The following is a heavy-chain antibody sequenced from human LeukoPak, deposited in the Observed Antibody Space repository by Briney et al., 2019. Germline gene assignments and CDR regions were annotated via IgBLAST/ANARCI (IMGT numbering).Heavy chain of an antibody. CDR1: GFSFSDYP. Sequence: GGSLRLSCAASGFSFSDYPMNWVRQAPGKGLEWVSYIGRGGTPIYYADSVRGRFSISRDNTKNSLFLQLNSLTAEDTAVYYCVRDRGWYHFDLWGQGTLVTVSS. CDR3: VRDRGWYHFDL. J-gene: IGHJ4*02. CDR2: IGRGGTPI. V-gene: IGHV3-48*03. D-gene: IGHD3-10*01.